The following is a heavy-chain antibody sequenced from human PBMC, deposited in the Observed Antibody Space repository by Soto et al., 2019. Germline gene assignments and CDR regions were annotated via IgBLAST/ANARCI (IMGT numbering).Heavy chain of an antibody. V-gene: IGHV4-39*01. CDR3: ARIRVTMVRGVTDPYYYGMDV. CDR2: IYYSGRA. J-gene: IGHJ6*02. Sequence: QLQLQESGPGLVKPSETLSLTCTVSGGSISSSSYYWGWIRQPPGKGLEWIGSIYYSGRAYYNPSLKSRVTISVDTSKNQFSLKLSSVTAADTAVYYCARIRVTMVRGVTDPYYYGMDVWGQGTTVTVSS. CDR1: GGSISSSSYY. D-gene: IGHD3-10*01.